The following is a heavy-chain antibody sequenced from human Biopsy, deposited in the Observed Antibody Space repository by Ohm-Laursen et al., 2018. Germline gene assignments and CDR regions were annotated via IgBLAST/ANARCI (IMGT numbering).Heavy chain of an antibody. CDR2: INHSGST. V-gene: IGHV4-34*01. Sequence: ALSLTCAVSGGSFSGTYWSWIRQTLGKGLEWIGEINHSGSTKYNPSFESRVTISVDTSKNQFSLNLFSVTAADAARYFCARGEYYAYWSGARKLNYFDYWGQGTLVIVSS. CDR1: GGSFSGTY. CDR3: ARGEYYAYWSGARKLNYFDY. J-gene: IGHJ4*02. D-gene: IGHD3-3*01.